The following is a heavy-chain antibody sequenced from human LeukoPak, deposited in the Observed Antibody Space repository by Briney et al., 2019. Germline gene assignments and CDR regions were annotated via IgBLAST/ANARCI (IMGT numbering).Heavy chain of an antibody. CDR2: IYPGDSDT. V-gene: IGHV5-51*01. D-gene: IGHD2-8*01. CDR1: GYSFSTDW. J-gene: IGHJ4*02. Sequence: GESLKISCKGSGYSFSTDWIAWVRQMPGKGLEWMGIIYPGDSDTRYSPSFQGQVTISADKSISTAYLQWRSLKASDTAMYYCTRRMVSKEDLDYWGPGTLVTVSS. CDR3: TRRMVSKEDLDY.